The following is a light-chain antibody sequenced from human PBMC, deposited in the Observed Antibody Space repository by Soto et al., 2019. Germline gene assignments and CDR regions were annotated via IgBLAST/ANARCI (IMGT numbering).Light chain of an antibody. Sequence: QSVLTQPASVSGSPGQSITISCTGSSSAVVSYRLVSWYQHHPGKVPKLIIYEGTKRPSGVSNRFSGSEPGKTASLTISGLQAEDEADYYCCSSAPSRTFVFGTGTKLTVL. CDR2: EGT. CDR1: SSAVVSYRL. CDR3: CSSAPSRTFV. V-gene: IGLV2-23*01. J-gene: IGLJ1*01.